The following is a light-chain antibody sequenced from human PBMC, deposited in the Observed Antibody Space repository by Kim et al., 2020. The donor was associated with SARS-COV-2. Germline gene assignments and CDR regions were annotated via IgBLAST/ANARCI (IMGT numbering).Light chain of an antibody. Sequence: GQSITISCTGTRSDVGGYIYVSWYHQQPGKAPKLMIYDVSARPSGVSNRFSGSKSGNTAYLTISGLQAEDEADYYCSSYTSSSTLVFGGGTQLTVL. J-gene: IGLJ2*01. CDR3: SSYTSSSTLV. V-gene: IGLV2-14*03. CDR2: DVS. CDR1: RSDVGGYIY.